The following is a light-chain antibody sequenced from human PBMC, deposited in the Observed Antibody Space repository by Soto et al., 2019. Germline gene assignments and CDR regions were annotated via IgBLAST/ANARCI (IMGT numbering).Light chain of an antibody. V-gene: IGKV3-15*01. CDR3: QHFNNWPLT. CDR1: QSVTSEY. CDR2: GAS. Sequence: EIVLTQSPCTLSLSPGERATLSCRASQSVTSEYLAWYQQKPGQAPRLLIHGASSRATGIPARFSGSGSGTEFTLTINSLQSEDFEVYYCQHFNNWPLTFGGGTKVDIK. J-gene: IGKJ4*01.